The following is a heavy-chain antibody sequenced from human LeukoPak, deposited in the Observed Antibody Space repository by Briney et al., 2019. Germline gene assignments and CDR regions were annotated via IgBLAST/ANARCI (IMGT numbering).Heavy chain of an antibody. D-gene: IGHD5-24*01. CDR1: GGSVSSNGYF. J-gene: IGHJ4*02. CDR3: VRDRELTY. Sequence: PSETLSLTCTVSGGSVSSNGYFWNWIRQPPGKGLEWIGYIYNRGSTNYNPSLKSRVTISVDTSNNQFSLRLSSVTAADAAVYYCVRDRELTYWGQGTLVTVSS. V-gene: IGHV4-61*08. CDR2: IYNRGST.